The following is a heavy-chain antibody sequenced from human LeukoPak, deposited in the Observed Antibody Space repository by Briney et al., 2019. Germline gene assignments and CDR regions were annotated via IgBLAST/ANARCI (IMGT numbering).Heavy chain of an antibody. D-gene: IGHD1-26*01. Sequence: GGSLRLSGAASGFTFSNYAMTWVRQAPGKGLEWVAVIDSSGGGIYYADSVKGRFTISRDDSKNTLYLQMNSLRAEDTAVFYCGKYSASGSRYFDYWGQGTLVTVSS. V-gene: IGHV3-23*01. J-gene: IGHJ4*02. CDR1: GFTFSNYA. CDR2: IDSSGGGI. CDR3: GKYSASGSRYFDY.